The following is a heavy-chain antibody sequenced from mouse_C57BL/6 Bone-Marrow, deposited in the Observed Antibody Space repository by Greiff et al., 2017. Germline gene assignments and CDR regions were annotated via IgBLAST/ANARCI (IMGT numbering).Heavy chain of an antibody. CDR3: AGAIYYGSTHWYFDV. Sequence: QVQLQQSGPELVKPGASVKLSCKASGYTFTSYDINWVKQRPGQGLEWIGWIYPRDGSTKYNEKLKGKATLTVDTSSSTAYLVLHSLTSEDSAVYGCAGAIYYGSTHWYFDVWGTGTTVTVSS. V-gene: IGHV1-85*01. CDR2: IYPRDGST. D-gene: IGHD2-1*01. J-gene: IGHJ1*03. CDR1: GYTFTSYD.